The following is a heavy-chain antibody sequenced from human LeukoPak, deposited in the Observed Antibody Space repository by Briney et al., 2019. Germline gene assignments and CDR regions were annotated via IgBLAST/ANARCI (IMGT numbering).Heavy chain of an antibody. D-gene: IGHD4-17*01. CDR3: ARDVHGDYGSGWFDP. Sequence: SVKVSCKTSGGTFNNSAISWVRQAPGQGLEWLGGIMPLFGTAGYAQKFQGRVTITKDESTRTVYLELTSPTSDDTAVYYCARDVHGDYGSGWFDPWGQGTLVSVSS. V-gene: IGHV1-69*05. CDR2: IMPLFGTA. J-gene: IGHJ5*02. CDR1: GGTFNNSA.